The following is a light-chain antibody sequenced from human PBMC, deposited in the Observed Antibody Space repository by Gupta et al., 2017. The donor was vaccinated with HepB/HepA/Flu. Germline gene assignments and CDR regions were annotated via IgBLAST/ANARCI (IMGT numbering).Light chain of an antibody. CDR3: QQYYSYPQT. Sequence: AMRMTQSPSSLSAPTEDRVTITSLASQGISSYLAWYQQKPEKAPKLLIYAASTLPSGVPSRFSGSGSGTDFTLTISCLQSEDFANYYCQQYYSYPQTFGQGTKVEIK. CDR1: QGISSY. V-gene: IGKV1-8*01. CDR2: AAS. J-gene: IGKJ1*01.